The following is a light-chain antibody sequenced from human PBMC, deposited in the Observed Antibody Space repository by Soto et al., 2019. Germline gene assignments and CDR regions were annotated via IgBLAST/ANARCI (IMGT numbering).Light chain of an antibody. Sequence: EIVMTQSPATLSVSPGERATLSCRASQSVSSNLAWYQQKPGQAPRLLIYGASTRATGIPARFSGSGSGTEFPLTISSLQSEDFAVYYCQQYNNWPPYTFGRGTKLEFK. CDR2: GAS. CDR3: QQYNNWPPYT. J-gene: IGKJ2*01. V-gene: IGKV3-15*01. CDR1: QSVSSN.